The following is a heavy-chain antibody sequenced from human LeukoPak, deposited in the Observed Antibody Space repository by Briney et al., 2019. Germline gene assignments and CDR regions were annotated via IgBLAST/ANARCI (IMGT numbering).Heavy chain of an antibody. V-gene: IGHV1-2*02. Sequence: PGRSLRLSCTASGFTFTGYYMHWVRQAPGQGFEWMGWINPNSGGTNYAQKFQGRVTMTRDTSISTAYMELNSLRSDDTAVYYCARDSGPLRSPPDYWGQGTLVTVSS. J-gene: IGHJ4*02. CDR3: ARDSGPLRSPPDY. CDR2: INPNSGGT. CDR1: GFTFTGYY. D-gene: IGHD5/OR15-5a*01.